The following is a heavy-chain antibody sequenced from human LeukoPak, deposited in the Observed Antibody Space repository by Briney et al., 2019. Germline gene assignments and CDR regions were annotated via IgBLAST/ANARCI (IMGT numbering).Heavy chain of an antibody. CDR2: ISAYNGNT. Sequence: ASVKVSCKASGYTFTSYGISWVRQAPGQGLEWMGWISAYNGNTNYAQKLQGRATMTTDTSTSTAYMELRSLRSDDTAVYYCARVLVRLGLTTVVTRNNWFDPWGQGTLVTVSS. CDR1: GYTFTSYG. D-gene: IGHD4-23*01. CDR3: ARVLVRLGLTTVVTRNNWFDP. J-gene: IGHJ5*02. V-gene: IGHV1-18*01.